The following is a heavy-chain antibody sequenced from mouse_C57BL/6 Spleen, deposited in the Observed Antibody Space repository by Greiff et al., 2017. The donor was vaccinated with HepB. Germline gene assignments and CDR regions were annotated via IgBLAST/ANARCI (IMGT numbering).Heavy chain of an antibody. CDR1: GFTFSSYA. V-gene: IGHV5-4*01. CDR3: ARDRGGYYPYYFDY. CDR2: ISDGGSYT. J-gene: IGHJ2*01. Sequence: EVKLVESGGGLVKPGGSLKLSCAASGFTFSSYAMSWVRQTPEKRLEWVATISDGGSYTYYPDNVKGRFTISRDNAKNNLYLQMSHLKSEDTAMYYCARDRGGYYPYYFDYWGQGTTLTVSS. D-gene: IGHD2-3*01.